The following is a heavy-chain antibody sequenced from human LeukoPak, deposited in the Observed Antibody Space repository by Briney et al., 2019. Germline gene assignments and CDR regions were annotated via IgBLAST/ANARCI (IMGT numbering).Heavy chain of an antibody. CDR2: ITWNSGAI. V-gene: IGHV3-9*01. D-gene: IGHD2-15*01. Sequence: GGSLRLSCTASGFTFDGYAMHWVRQAPGKGLEWVSGITWNSGAIGYADSVKARFTISRDNAKNSLYLQMNSLRAEDTALYYCAKDSCRGGTWYPDYWGQGTLVTVSS. CDR1: GFTFDGYA. J-gene: IGHJ4*02. CDR3: AKDSCRGGTWYPDY.